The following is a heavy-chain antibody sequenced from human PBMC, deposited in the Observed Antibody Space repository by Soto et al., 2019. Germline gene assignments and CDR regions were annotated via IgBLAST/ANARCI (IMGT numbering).Heavy chain of an antibody. D-gene: IGHD2-2*01. V-gene: IGHV3-23*01. J-gene: IGHJ4*02. CDR2: INNSVYNI. CDR1: GFTFNNYA. Sequence: PGGSLRLSCAASGFTFNNYALNWVRQAPGKGLEWILSINNSVYNIYNADFGKGWFTICRDNSKSTLYLQMNSLRAEDTAVYYCAKTFLARYCSSSICYDPADYFDYWGQGTLVTVSS. CDR3: AKTFLARYCSSSICYDPADYFDY.